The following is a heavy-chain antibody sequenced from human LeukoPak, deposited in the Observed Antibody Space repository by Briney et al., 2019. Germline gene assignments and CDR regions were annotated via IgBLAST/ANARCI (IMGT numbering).Heavy chain of an antibody. CDR1: GYHFNSYW. D-gene: IGHD2-15*01. J-gene: IGHJ4*02. V-gene: IGHV5-51*01. CDR3: ARAYYCGGGSCKLEY. CDR2: IYPGDSDT. Sequence: GGSLEISWQGSGYHFNSYWIAWGRQVPGKGLEWMGIIYPGDSDTRYSPSFQGQITISADKSINTAYLRWSSLKASDTAMYYCARAYYCGGGSCKLEYWGQGTLVTVSS.